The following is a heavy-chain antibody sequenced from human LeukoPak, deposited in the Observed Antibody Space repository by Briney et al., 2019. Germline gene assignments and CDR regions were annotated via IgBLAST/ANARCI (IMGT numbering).Heavy chain of an antibody. D-gene: IGHD5/OR15-5a*01. CDR2: INHNGKT. V-gene: IGHV1-18*01. CDR1: GYTFTRSG. Sequence: ASVKVSCKASGYTFTRSGIIWLRQAPGQGLEWMGWINHNGKTNIAQKFQGRVTMTTDTSTTTAFMEVRSLRSDDTAVYYCARDSDSVYPPPKFDPWGQGTLVTVSS. J-gene: IGHJ5*02. CDR3: ARDSDSVYPPPKFDP.